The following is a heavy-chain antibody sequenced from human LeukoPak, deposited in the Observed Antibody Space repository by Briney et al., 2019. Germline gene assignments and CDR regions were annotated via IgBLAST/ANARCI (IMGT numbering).Heavy chain of an antibody. D-gene: IGHD1-14*01. J-gene: IGHJ4*02. Sequence: SETLSLTCTVSGGSITSTGDYWGWIRQPPGKGLEWIGVIYYAGTTSYNPSLKSGVTISVDTSKNQFSLKLSSVTASDTAIYYCARRRSTTMGHPLDYWGQGTLVTVSS. CDR3: ARRRSTTMGHPLDY. V-gene: IGHV4-39*01. CDR2: IYYAGTT. CDR1: GGSITSTGDY.